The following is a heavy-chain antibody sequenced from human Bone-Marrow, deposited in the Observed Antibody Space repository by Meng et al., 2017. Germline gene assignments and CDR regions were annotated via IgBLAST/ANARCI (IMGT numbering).Heavy chain of an antibody. V-gene: IGHV4-34*01. D-gene: IGHD4-11*01. J-gene: IGHJ4*02. Sequence: QGQVQQWGAGLLKPSATLSLPCVVSGGSFSDYYWSWIRQPPGKGLEWIGEINHSGSTNYNPSLESRATISVDTSQNNLSLKLSSVTAADSAVYYCARGPTTMAHDFDYWGQGTLVTVSS. CDR1: GGSFSDYY. CDR3: ARGPTTMAHDFDY. CDR2: INHSGST.